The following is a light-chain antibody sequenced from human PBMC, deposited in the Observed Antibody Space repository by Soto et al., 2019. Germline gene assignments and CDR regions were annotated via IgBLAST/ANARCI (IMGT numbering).Light chain of an antibody. Sequence: DTVLTQSPGTLSLTSGERATPSCRASQSISGTYLAWYQQKPGQAPRLLIYSASTRATGIPDRFSGSGSGTDFTLTISRLEPEDFAVYYCQHYGTSPSTFGRGTKVDIK. CDR3: QHYGTSPST. V-gene: IGKV3-20*01. CDR1: QSISGTY. CDR2: SAS. J-gene: IGKJ1*01.